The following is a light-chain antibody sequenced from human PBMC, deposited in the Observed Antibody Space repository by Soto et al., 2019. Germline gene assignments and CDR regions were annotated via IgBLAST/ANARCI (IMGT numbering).Light chain of an antibody. J-gene: IGKJ4*01. CDR3: MQAAQFPLT. CDR1: QGLVHSDGNTY. Sequence: DIVMTQTPLSSPVTLGQPAAISCRSSQGLVHSDGNTYLSWLHQRPGQPPRLLIYRISSRFSGAPDRFTGSGAGTDFTLKISRVEAEDVGVYYCMQAAQFPLTFGGGTKVEIK. CDR2: RIS. V-gene: IGKV2-24*01.